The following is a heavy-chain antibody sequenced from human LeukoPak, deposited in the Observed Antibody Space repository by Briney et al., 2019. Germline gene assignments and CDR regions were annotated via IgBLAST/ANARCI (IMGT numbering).Heavy chain of an antibody. CDR1: GGTFSGYY. Sequence: SETLSLTCAVYGGTFSGYYWSWIRQPPGKGLEWIGEINHSGSTNYNPSLKSRVTISVDTSKNQFSLKLSSVTAADTAVYYCARGLRVVPAAITTLFDYWGQGTLVTVSS. D-gene: IGHD2-2*02. J-gene: IGHJ4*02. CDR3: ARGLRVVPAAITTLFDY. CDR2: INHSGST. V-gene: IGHV4-34*01.